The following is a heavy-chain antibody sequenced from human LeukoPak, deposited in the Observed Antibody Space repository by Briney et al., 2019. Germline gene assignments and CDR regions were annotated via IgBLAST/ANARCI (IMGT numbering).Heavy chain of an antibody. D-gene: IGHD6-25*01. V-gene: IGHV4-30-4*01. J-gene: IGHJ4*02. CDR1: GGSISSGDYY. Sequence: PSETLSLTCTVSGGSISSGDYYWSWIRQPPGKGLEWIGYIYYSGSTNYNPSLKSRLTISVDTSKNQFSLKLSSVTAADTAVYYCARAAAGDFDYWGQGTLVTVSS. CDR3: ARAAAGDFDY. CDR2: IYYSGST.